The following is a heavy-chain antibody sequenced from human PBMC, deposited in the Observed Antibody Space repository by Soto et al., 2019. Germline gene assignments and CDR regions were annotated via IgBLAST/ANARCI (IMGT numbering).Heavy chain of an antibody. J-gene: IGHJ6*03. CDR3: AREGYGDPILPYYYYYCMDV. D-gene: IGHD4-17*01. Sequence: QVQLVQSGAEVKKPGASVKVSCKASGYTFTSYDSNWVRQATGQGLEWMGWMNPNSGNTGYAQKFQARVTMTRNNSISTAYMELSSVRSEDTAVYYCAREGYGDPILPYYYYYCMDVWGKGTTVTVSS. V-gene: IGHV1-8*01. CDR1: GYTFTSYD. CDR2: MNPNSGNT.